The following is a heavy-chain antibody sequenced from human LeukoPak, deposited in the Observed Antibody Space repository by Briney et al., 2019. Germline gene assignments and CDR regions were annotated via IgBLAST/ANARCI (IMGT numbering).Heavy chain of an antibody. V-gene: IGHV3-33*01. J-gene: IGHJ4*02. D-gene: IGHD6-6*01. CDR1: GFTFTSYG. Sequence: GGSLRLSCAAPGFTFTSYGMHWVRQAPGKGLEWVAVIWYDGSNKYYADSVKGRFTISRDNSKNTLYLQMNSLRAEDTAMYYCARDSTEYSSPGYIDYWGQGTLVTVSS. CDR3: ARDSTEYSSPGYIDY. CDR2: IWYDGSNK.